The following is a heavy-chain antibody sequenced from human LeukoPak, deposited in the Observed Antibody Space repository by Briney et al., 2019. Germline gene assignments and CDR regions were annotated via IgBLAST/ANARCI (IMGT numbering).Heavy chain of an antibody. CDR3: AKDRSQWLVWDNYYFDY. J-gene: IGHJ4*02. CDR1: GFTFSTYA. CDR2: ISQSGNTT. V-gene: IGHV3-23*01. Sequence: PGGSLSLSCAASGFTFSTYAINWVRQAPGKGLEWISAISQSGNTTYYADSVKGRFTISRDNSKNTLYLQMNSLRAEDTAVYYCAKDRSQWLVWDNYYFDYWGQGTLVTVSS. D-gene: IGHD6-19*01.